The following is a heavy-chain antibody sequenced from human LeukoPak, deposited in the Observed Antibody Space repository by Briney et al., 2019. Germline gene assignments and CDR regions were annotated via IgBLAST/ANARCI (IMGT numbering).Heavy chain of an antibody. CDR2: IIPILGIA. D-gene: IGHD4-17*01. Sequence: SVKVSCKASGGTFSSYAISWVRQAPGQGLEWMGRIIPILGIANYAQKSQGRVTITADKSTSTAYMELSSLRSEDTAVYYCARDSSGTVTTTDYWGQGTLVTVSS. CDR1: GGTFSSYA. J-gene: IGHJ4*02. V-gene: IGHV1-69*04. CDR3: ARDSSGTVTTTDY.